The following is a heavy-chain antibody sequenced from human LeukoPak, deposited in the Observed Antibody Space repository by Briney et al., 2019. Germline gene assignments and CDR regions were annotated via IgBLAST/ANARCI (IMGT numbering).Heavy chain of an antibody. V-gene: IGHV1-8*01. D-gene: IGHD4-17*01. CDR1: GYTFTSYD. CDR3: AGVLGDYGDYGSGAFDI. J-gene: IGHJ3*02. CDR2: MNPNSGNT. Sequence: ASVKVSCKASGYTFTSYDINWVRQATGQGLEWMGWMNPNSGNTGYAQKFQGRVTMTRNTSISTAYMELSSLRSEDTAVYYCAGVLGDYGDYGSGAFDIWGQGTMVTVSS.